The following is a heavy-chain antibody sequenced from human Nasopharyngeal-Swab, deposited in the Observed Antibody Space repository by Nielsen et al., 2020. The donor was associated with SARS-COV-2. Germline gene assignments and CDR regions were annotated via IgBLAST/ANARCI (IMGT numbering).Heavy chain of an antibody. V-gene: IGHV1-24*01. Sequence: ASVKVSCKVSGYTLTELSMHWVRQAPGKGLEWMGGFDPEDGETIYAQKFQGRVTITADESTSTAYMELSSLRSEDTAVYYCARHYDSSGYYNYFDYWGQGTLVTVSS. D-gene: IGHD3-22*01. CDR2: FDPEDGET. J-gene: IGHJ4*02. CDR1: GYTLTELS. CDR3: ARHYDSSGYYNYFDY.